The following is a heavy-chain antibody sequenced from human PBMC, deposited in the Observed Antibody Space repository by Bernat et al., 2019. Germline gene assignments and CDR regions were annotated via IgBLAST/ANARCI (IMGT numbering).Heavy chain of an antibody. J-gene: IGHJ2*01. CDR3: ARDRAYYYDSSGYPYYYFDL. CDR2: IYYSGST. V-gene: IGHV4-59*01. D-gene: IGHD3-22*01. CDR1: GDSISSYY. Sequence: QVQLQESGPGLVKPSETLSLTCTVSGDSISSYYWSWIRQPPGKGLEWVGYIYYSGSTNYNPSLKSRVTISVDTSKNQFSLKLSSVTAADTAVYYCARDRAYYYDSSGYPYYYFDLWGRGTLVTVSS.